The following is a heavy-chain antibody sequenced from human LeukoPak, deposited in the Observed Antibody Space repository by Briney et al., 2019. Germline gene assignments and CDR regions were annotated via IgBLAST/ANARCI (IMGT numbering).Heavy chain of an antibody. V-gene: IGHV4-59*01. CDR2: IYYSGST. D-gene: IGHD3-3*01. Sequence: PSETLSLTCTVSGGSISSYYWSWIRQPPGKGLEWIGYIYYSGSTNYNSYLKSRVTISVDTSKNQFSLKLSSVTAADTAVYYCARGQYYDFWSGYPYNWFDSWGQGTLVTVSS. CDR3: ARGQYYDFWSGYPYNWFDS. CDR1: GGSISSYY. J-gene: IGHJ5*01.